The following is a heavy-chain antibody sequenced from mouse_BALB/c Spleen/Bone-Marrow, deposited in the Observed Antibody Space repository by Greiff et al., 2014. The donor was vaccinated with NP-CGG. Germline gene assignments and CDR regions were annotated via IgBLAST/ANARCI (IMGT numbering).Heavy chain of an antibody. D-gene: IGHD1-2*01. Sequence: EVQLQQSGAELVKPGASVKLSCTASGFNIKDTYMHWVKQRPEQGLEWIGRIDPANGNTKYDPKFQGKATITADTSSNTAYLQRSSLTSEDTAVYYCAGYVYGYTAKFDYWGQGTTLTVSS. CDR2: IDPANGNT. CDR1: GFNIKDTY. J-gene: IGHJ2*01. V-gene: IGHV14-3*02. CDR3: AGYVYGYTAKFDY.